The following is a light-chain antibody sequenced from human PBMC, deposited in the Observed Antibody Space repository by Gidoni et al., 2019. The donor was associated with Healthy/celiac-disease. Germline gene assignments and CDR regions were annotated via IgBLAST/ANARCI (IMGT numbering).Light chain of an antibody. J-gene: IGKJ4*01. CDR3: QQRSNWPGLT. V-gene: IGKV3-11*01. CDR2: DAS. Sequence: EIVLTQSPATLSLSPGERATLSCRASQSVSSYLAWYQQKPGKAPRLLIYDASNRATGIPARFSGSGSGTDFTLTISSLEPEDFAVYYCQQRSNWPGLTFXGXTKVEIK. CDR1: QSVSSY.